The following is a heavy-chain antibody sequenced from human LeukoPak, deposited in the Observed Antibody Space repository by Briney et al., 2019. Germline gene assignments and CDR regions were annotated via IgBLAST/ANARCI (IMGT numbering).Heavy chain of an antibody. CDR1: GFTFSSYW. D-gene: IGHD2-2*01. CDR3: ARGNIVVVPAAFDY. Sequence: GESLRLSCAASGFTFSSYWMSWVRQAPGKGLEWVANIKQDGSEKYYVDSVKGRFTISRDNAKNSLYLQMNSLRAEDTAVYYCARGNIVVVPAAFDYWGQGTLVTVSS. J-gene: IGHJ4*02. CDR2: IKQDGSEK. V-gene: IGHV3-7*01.